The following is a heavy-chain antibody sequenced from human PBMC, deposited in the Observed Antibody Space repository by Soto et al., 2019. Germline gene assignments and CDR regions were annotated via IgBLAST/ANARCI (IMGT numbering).Heavy chain of an antibody. CDR3: ARASGSRFFDN. J-gene: IGHJ4*02. CDR2: IYSGGNT. Sequence: GGSLRLSXAASGFTVSSEYMSWVRQAPGKGLEWVSGIYSGGNTYYADSVKGRFTISRDTSKNTLYLQMNSLRADDTAVYYCARASGSRFFDNWGQGTLVTVSS. V-gene: IGHV3-53*01. D-gene: IGHD1-26*01. CDR1: GFTVSSEY.